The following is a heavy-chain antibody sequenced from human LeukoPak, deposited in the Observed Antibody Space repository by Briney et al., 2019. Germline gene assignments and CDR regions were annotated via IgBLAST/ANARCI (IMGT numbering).Heavy chain of an antibody. CDR3: AREGDSGHRDYYGMDV. Sequence: ASVKVSCKASGGTFSSYAISWVRQAPGQGLEWMGRVIPILGIANYAQKFQGRVTITADKSTSTAYMELSSLRSEDTAVYYCAREGDSGHRDYYGMDVWGQGTTVTVSS. CDR1: GGTFSSYA. CDR2: VIPILGIA. V-gene: IGHV1-69*04. D-gene: IGHD1-26*01. J-gene: IGHJ6*02.